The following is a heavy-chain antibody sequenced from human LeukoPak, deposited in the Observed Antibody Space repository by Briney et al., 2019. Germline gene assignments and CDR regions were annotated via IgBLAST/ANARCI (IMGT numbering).Heavy chain of an antibody. Sequence: PGGSLRLSCAASGFIFSSYSMSWVRQAPGKGLEWVSSISSSSSYIYYADSVKGRFTISRDNAKNSLYLQMNSLRAEDTAVYYCARGMGIAVFDYWGQGTLVTVSS. D-gene: IGHD6-19*01. J-gene: IGHJ4*02. CDR1: GFIFSSYS. CDR2: ISSSSSYI. CDR3: ARGMGIAVFDY. V-gene: IGHV3-21*01.